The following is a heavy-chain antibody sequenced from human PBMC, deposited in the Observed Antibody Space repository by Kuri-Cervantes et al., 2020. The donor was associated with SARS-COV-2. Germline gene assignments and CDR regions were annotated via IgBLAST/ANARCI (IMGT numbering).Heavy chain of an antibody. V-gene: IGHV3-11*01. CDR2: ISSSGSTI. D-gene: IGHD3-3*01. Sequence: GESLKISCAASGFTFSDYYMSWIRQAPGKGLEWVSYISSSGSTIYYADSVKGRFTISRDNSNSTLYLQMNSLRAEDTAVYYCAKGAFWSTYVSDALYYFDYWGQGALVTVSS. CDR3: AKGAFWSTYVSDALYYFDY. CDR1: GFTFSDYY. J-gene: IGHJ4*02.